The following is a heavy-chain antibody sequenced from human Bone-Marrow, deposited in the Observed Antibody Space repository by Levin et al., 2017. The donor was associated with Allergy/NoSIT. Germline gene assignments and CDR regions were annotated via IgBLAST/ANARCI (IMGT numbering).Heavy chain of an antibody. J-gene: IGHJ4*02. CDR2: YNPEDGDK. Sequence: PAASVKVSCKVSGYTLSELSMHWVRQAPGKGLEWMAAYNPEDGDKVYEQKFQGRVTLTEDTSTNTAYMELKTLRSEDTAVYFCATVPYESRSYPSFEYWGQGTPVTVSS. D-gene: IGHD3-10*01. CDR1: GYTLSELS. V-gene: IGHV1-24*01. CDR3: ATVPYESRSYPSFEY.